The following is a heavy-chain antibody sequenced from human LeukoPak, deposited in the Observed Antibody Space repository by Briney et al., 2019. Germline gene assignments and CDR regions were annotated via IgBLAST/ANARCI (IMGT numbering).Heavy chain of an antibody. CDR1: GFTFSSYW. V-gene: IGHV3-7*01. CDR2: IKQDGSEK. J-gene: IGHJ4*02. Sequence: GGSLRLSCEASGFTFSSYWMSWVRQAPGKGLEWVANIKQDGSEKYYVDSVKGRFTISRDNAKNSLYLQMNSLRAEDTAVYYCARRQQLVDYYFDYWGQGTLVTVSS. CDR3: ARRQQLVDYYFDY. D-gene: IGHD6-13*01.